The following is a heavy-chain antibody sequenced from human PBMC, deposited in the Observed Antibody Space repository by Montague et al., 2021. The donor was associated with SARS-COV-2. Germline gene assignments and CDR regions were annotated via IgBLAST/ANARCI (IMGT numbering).Heavy chain of an antibody. Sequence: QSGAEVKKPGESLKISCKGSGYSFTSYWNGWVRQMPGKGLEWMGIIYPGDSDTRYSPSFQGQVTISADKSISTAYLQWSSLKAADTAMDYCASPLYEGFGGFCAYWFDPWGQGTLVTVSS. CDR1: GYSFTSYW. V-gene: IGHV5-51*01. J-gene: IGHJ5*02. D-gene: IGHD3-10*01. CDR2: IYPGDSDT. CDR3: ASPLYEGFGGFCAYWFDP.